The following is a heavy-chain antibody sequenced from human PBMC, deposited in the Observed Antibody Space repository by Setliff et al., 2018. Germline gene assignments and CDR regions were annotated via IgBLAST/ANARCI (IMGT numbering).Heavy chain of an antibody. CDR3: ARHLYSSGWYFDY. D-gene: IGHD6-19*01. Sequence: SETLSLTCSVSTASMTYYYWSWIRQPPGKGLEWIGHVYDTGSTKYSPSLKGRVTISMDTSVNEFSLRLTSVTAADTAVYYCARHLYSSGWYFDYWGQGTLVTVSS. V-gene: IGHV4-59*08. CDR2: VYDTGST. CDR1: TASMTYYY. J-gene: IGHJ4*02.